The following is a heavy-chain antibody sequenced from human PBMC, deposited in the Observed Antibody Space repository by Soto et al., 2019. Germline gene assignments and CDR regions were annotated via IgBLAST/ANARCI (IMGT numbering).Heavy chain of an antibody. CDR3: GRGLGYDSSDYYYAY. CDR1: GGTFSRHA. CDR2: IIPIFGTA. D-gene: IGHD3-22*01. Sequence: QVQLVQSGAEVRKPGSSVKVSCKASGGTFSRHAISWVRQAPGQGLEWMGGIIPIFGTANYAQKFQGRVTIIADESTRTAYMELRSLRFEDTAIYFCGRGLGYDSSDYYYAYWGQGTLVIVSS. J-gene: IGHJ4*02. V-gene: IGHV1-69*01.